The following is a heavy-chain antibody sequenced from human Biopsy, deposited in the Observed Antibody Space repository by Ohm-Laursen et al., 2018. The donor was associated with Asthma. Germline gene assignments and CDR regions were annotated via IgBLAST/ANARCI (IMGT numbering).Heavy chain of an antibody. CDR3: ARGYSTSWYFGY. Sequence: SLRLSCTPSGFTFTDYYMTWIRQTPGKGLEWVAYISSRGSNIFCADSVKGGFTISRDNAKKSLFLEMNSLTVEYTAVYLCARGYSTSWYFGYWGQGTLVTVSS. D-gene: IGHD6-13*01. J-gene: IGHJ4*02. CDR1: GFTFTDYY. V-gene: IGHV3-11*01. CDR2: ISSRGSNI.